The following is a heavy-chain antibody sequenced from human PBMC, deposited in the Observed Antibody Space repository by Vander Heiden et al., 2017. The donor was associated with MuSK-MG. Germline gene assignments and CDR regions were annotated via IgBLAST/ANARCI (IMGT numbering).Heavy chain of an antibody. Sequence: QVQLVQSGAEVKKPGASVKVSCKASGDTFTSYDINWVRQATGQGLEWIGWMNPNSGNTGYAQKFQGRVTMTSNTSIITAHMELSSLRSEDTAVYYCATSIIGTIFDAFDIWVQGRMGAVSS. CDR1: GDTFTSYD. CDR3: ATSIIGTIFDAFDI. J-gene: IGHJ3*02. D-gene: IGHD1-20*01. CDR2: MNPNSGNT. V-gene: IGHV1-8*01.